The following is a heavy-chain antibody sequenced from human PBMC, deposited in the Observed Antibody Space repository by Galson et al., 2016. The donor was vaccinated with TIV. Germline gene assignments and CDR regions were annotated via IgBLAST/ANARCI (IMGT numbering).Heavy chain of an antibody. V-gene: IGHV6-1*01. CDR1: GDSGSSNSAA. CDR3: ARAAGRNGATCHATCESFDF. D-gene: IGHD3-10*01. J-gene: IGHJ3*01. CDR2: TYCRSRCYY. Sequence: CAISGDSGSSNSAAWNWIRQSPSRGLEWLGRTYCRSRCYYDYAVSVKSRITIESDTSKNQFSLQLNSVTSEDTAVYYCARAAGRNGATCHATCESFDFWGQGTKVTVSS.